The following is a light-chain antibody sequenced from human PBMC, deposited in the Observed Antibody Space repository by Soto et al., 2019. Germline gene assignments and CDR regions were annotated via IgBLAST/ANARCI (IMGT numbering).Light chain of an antibody. Sequence: DIVMTQSPASLTVSLGERATINCKSSQSLFYSSNNKNYLAWYQQKPGQPPKVLLYWASTRESGVPDRFSGSGSATDFTLTISSLQAEDVAVYYCHQYYSTPQWTFGQGTKVEIK. V-gene: IGKV4-1*01. CDR2: WAS. CDR3: HQYYSTPQWT. J-gene: IGKJ1*01. CDR1: QSLFYSSNNKNY.